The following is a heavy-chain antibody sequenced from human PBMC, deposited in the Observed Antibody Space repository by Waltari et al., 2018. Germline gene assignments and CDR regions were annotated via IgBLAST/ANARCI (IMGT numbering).Heavy chain of an antibody. CDR3: ARETADFWSGYYPRLDV. D-gene: IGHD3-3*01. V-gene: IGHV4-59*01. CDR2: IYYTGRT. J-gene: IGHJ3*01. CDR1: GGSISSYY. Sequence: QVQLQESGPGLVKPSEPLSLPCTVSGGSISSYYWRWIRQPPGKGLEWVGYIYYTGRTNYNPSLKSRVTISVDTSKNQFSLKLTSVTAADTAVYYCARETADFWSGYYPRLDVWGQGTTVTVSS.